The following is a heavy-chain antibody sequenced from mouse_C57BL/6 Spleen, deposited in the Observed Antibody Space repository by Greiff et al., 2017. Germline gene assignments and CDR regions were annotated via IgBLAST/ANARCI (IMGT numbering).Heavy chain of an antibody. D-gene: IGHD1-1*01. CDR1: GFTFSSYG. J-gene: IGHJ1*03. V-gene: IGHV5-6*02. CDR3: SRRDYGSSGYFYV. Sequence: EVKLVESGGDLVKPGGSLKLSCEASGFTFSSYGMSWVRQTPDKRLEWVATISSGGSYTYYPDSVKGRFTLSRDNAKNTLYLQMSSLMSADTAMDYYSRRDYGSSGYFYVWGTGATVTFSS. CDR2: ISSGGSYT.